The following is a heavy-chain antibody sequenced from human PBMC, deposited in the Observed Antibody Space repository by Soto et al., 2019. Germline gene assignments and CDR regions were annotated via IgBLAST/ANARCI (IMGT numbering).Heavy chain of an antibody. J-gene: IGHJ4*02. V-gene: IGHV4-4*02. CDR1: GGSISSSNW. Sequence: SETLSLTCAVSGGSISSSNWWSWVRQPPGKGLEWIGEIYHSGSTNYNPSLKSRVTISVDKSKNQFSLKLSSVTAADTAVYYYARVSDCSGGSCYENYFDYWGQGTLVTVSS. CDR2: IYHSGST. CDR3: ARVSDCSGGSCYENYFDY. D-gene: IGHD2-15*01.